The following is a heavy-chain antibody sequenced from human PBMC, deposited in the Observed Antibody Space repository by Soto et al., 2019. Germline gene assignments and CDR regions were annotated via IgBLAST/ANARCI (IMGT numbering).Heavy chain of an antibody. V-gene: IGHV3-30*18. Sequence: QVQLVESGGGVVQPGRSLRLSCAASGFTFSSSGMHWVRQAPGKGLEWVAVISYDGTDKYYADSVKGRFTISRDNSKNTLSLQMNSLRVEDTAVYYCANSLSYYYYGMDVWGQGTPVTVSS. J-gene: IGHJ6*02. CDR3: ANSLSYYYYGMDV. CDR2: ISYDGTDK. CDR1: GFTFSSSG.